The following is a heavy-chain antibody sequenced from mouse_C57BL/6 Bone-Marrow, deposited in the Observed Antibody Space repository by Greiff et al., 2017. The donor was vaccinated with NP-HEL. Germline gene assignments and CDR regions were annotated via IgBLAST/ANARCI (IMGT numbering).Heavy chain of an antibody. J-gene: IGHJ4*01. CDR3: ARKGRVLITTVVAKGDAMDD. D-gene: IGHD1-1*01. CDR1: GYAFSSSW. V-gene: IGHV1-82*01. Sequence: VKLQESGPELVKPGASVKISCKASGYAFSSSWMNWVKQRPGKGLEWIGRIYPGDGDTNYNGKFKGKATLTADKSSSTAYMQLSSLTSEDSAVYCCARKGRVLITTVVAKGDAMDDWGQGTSVTVSS. CDR2: IYPGDGDT.